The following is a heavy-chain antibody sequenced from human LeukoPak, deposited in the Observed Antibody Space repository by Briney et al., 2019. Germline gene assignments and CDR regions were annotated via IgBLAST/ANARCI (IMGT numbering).Heavy chain of an antibody. CDR3: ARTPTYSSGWTNYYYYYMDV. J-gene: IGHJ6*03. V-gene: IGHV2-70*11. CDR2: IDWDDDK. CDR1: GLSLSTSGMC. D-gene: IGHD6-19*01. Sequence: SGPTLVNPTQTLTLTCTFSGLSLSTSGMCVSWIRQPPGKALEWLARIDWDDDKYYSTSLKTRLTISKDTSKNQVVLTMTNMDPVDTATYYCARTPTYSSGWTNYYYYYMDVWGKGTTVTVSS.